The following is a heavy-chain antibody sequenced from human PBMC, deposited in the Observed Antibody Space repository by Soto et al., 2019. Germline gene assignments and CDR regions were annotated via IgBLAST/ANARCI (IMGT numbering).Heavy chain of an antibody. CDR3: ARDLKYSGSSSHYGMDV. J-gene: IGHJ6*02. V-gene: IGHV3-7*01. CDR1: GFTSSRYW. D-gene: IGHD6-6*01. Sequence: HPGGSLRLSCTASGFTSSRYWMSWFRQAPGKGLEWVANIRQDGSEKWYVDSVKGRFTISRDNAKNSLHLQMNSLRGEDTAVYYCARDLKYSGSSSHYGMDVWGQGTTVTVSS. CDR2: IRQDGSEK.